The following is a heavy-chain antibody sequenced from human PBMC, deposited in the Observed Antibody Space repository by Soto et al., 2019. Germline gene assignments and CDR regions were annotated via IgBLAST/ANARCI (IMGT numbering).Heavy chain of an antibody. CDR1: GFTFSSYA. CDR2: ISGSGGST. J-gene: IGHJ4*02. D-gene: IGHD3-10*01. CDR3: AKDYWYGSGSCLFDS. Sequence: EVQLLESGGGLVQPGGSLRLSCAASGFTFSSYAMSLVLPAPGKGLEWVSAISGSGGSTYYADSVKGRFTISRDNSKNTLYLQMNSLRAEDTAVYYCAKDYWYGSGSCLFDSWGQGTLVTFSS. V-gene: IGHV3-23*01.